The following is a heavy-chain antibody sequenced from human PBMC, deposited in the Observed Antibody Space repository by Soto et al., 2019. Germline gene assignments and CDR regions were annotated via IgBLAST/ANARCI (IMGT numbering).Heavy chain of an antibody. J-gene: IGHJ3*02. Sequence: GGSLRLSCAASGFTFSSYSMNWVRQAPGKGLEWVSSISSSSSYIYYADSVKGRFTISRDNAKNSLYLQMNSLRAEDTAVYYCARDRMVVAATDAFDIWGQGTMVTVSS. CDR1: GFTFSSYS. CDR3: ARDRMVVAATDAFDI. V-gene: IGHV3-21*01. D-gene: IGHD2-15*01. CDR2: ISSSSSYI.